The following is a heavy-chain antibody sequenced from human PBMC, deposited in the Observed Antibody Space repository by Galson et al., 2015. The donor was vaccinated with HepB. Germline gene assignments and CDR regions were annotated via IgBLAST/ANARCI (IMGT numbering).Heavy chain of an antibody. J-gene: IGHJ4*02. CDR2: ISSSGGTT. D-gene: IGHD1-26*01. V-gene: IGHV3-23*01. Sequence: SLRLSCAASGFTFSSNAMSWVRQAPGKGLEWVSAISSSGGTTYYAESVRGRFTLSRDNSRNTLYLQMNSLRAEDTAAYYCAKEPATTTGYPTLPHYLGQGTLVTVSS. CDR3: AKEPATTTGYPTLPHY. CDR1: GFTFSSNA.